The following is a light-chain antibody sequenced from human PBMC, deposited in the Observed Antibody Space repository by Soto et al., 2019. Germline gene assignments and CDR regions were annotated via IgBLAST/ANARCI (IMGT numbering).Light chain of an antibody. CDR1: SSDVGGYNH. CDR2: DVS. J-gene: IGLJ2*01. V-gene: IGLV2-14*01. CDR3: GSYTSSNTVV. Sequence: QSALTQPASVSASPGQSITISCTGTSSDVGGYNHVSWYQQHPGKVPKVMIFDVSNRPSGVSNRFSGSKSGNTASLTISGLQAEDEADYYSGSYTSSNTVVFGGGTKLTVL.